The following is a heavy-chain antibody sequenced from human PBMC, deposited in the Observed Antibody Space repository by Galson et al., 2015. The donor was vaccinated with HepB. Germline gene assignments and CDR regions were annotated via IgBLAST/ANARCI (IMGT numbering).Heavy chain of an antibody. D-gene: IGHD2-2*01. CDR1: GYTFTSYG. CDR2: ISAYNGNT. V-gene: IGHV1-18*01. J-gene: IGHJ5*02. Sequence: SVKVSCKASGYTFTSYGISWVRQAPGQGLEWMGWISAYNGNTNYAQKLQGRVTMTTDTSTSTAYMELRSLRSDDTAVYYCAGVLGYCSSTSCQTNWFDPWGQGTLVTVSS. CDR3: AGVLGYCSSTSCQTNWFDP.